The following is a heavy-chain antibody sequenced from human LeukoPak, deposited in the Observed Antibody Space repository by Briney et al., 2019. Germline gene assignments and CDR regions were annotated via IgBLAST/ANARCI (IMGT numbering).Heavy chain of an antibody. CDR1: GFTFSSSA. CDR3: AKDVERPVRSSFDY. CDR2: ISASGGSI. Sequence: PGGSLRLSCAASGFTFSSSAMSWVRQVPGKGLEWVSGISASGGSIYYADSVRGRFTISRDNSKNTLYVQMNSLRDEDTAVYYCAKDVERPVRSSFDYWGQGTLVTVSS. V-gene: IGHV3-23*01. J-gene: IGHJ4*02. D-gene: IGHD3-3*01.